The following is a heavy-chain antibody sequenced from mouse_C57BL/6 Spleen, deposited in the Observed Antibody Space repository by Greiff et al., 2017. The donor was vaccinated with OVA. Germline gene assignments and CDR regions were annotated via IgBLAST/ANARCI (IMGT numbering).Heavy chain of an antibody. Sequence: EVQLQQSGPELVKPGASVKISCKASGYTFTDYYMNWVKQSHGKSLEWIGDINPNNGGTSYNQKFKGKATLTVDKSSSTAYMELRSLTSEDSAVYYFATTRRNWAWFAYWGQGTLVTVSA. CDR2: INPNNGGT. J-gene: IGHJ3*01. D-gene: IGHD4-1*01. V-gene: IGHV1-26*01. CDR3: ATTRRNWAWFAY. CDR1: GYTFTDYY.